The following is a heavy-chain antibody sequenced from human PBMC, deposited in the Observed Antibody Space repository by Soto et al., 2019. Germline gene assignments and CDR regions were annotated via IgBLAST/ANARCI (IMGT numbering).Heavy chain of an antibody. D-gene: IGHD4-17*01. CDR3: ARGNYGDYFDY. Sequence: GGSLRLSCAASGFTFSYFWMKWLRQAPGKGLEWVANIKHDGSDKYYVDSVKGRFTISRDNAKNSLYLQMNSLRAEDTAMYYCARGNYGDYFDYWGQGTLVTVSS. CDR2: IKHDGSDK. CDR1: GFTFSYFW. V-gene: IGHV3-7*01. J-gene: IGHJ4*02.